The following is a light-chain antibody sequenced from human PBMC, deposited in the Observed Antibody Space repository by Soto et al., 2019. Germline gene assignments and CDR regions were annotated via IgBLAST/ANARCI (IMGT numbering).Light chain of an antibody. CDR2: GAS. Sequence: EIVLTHSPGTLSLSPWEIATLSCRASQSVSLSLAWFQMRPGQPPRLLIYGASTRATDIPARFSGSGSGTEFTLTISSLQPEDFATYYCQQSYSSPITFGQGTRLEIK. CDR3: QQSYSSPIT. J-gene: IGKJ5*01. CDR1: QSVSLS. V-gene: IGKV3-15*01.